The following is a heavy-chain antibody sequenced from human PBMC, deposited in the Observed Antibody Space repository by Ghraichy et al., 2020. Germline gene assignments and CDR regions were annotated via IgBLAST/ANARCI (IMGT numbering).Heavy chain of an antibody. CDR3: ARVAGWRGIFGVVIPRNPGSKLDY. CDR2: INHSGST. Sequence: SETLSLTCAVYGGSFSGYYWSWIRQPPGKGLEWIGEINHSGSTNYNPSLKSRVTISVDTSKNQFSLKLSSVTAADTAVYYCARVAGWRGIFGVVIPRNPGSKLDYWGQGTLVTVSS. CDR1: GGSFSGYY. V-gene: IGHV4-34*01. J-gene: IGHJ4*02. D-gene: IGHD3-3*01.